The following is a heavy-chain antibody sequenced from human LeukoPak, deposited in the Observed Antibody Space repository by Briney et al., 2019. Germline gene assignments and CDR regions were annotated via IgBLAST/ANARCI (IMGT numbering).Heavy chain of an antibody. Sequence: SETLSLTCTVSGGSISSYYWSWIRQPPEKGLEWIGYIYYSGSTNYNPSLKSRVTISVDTSKNQFSLKLNSVTAADTAVYYCARDPRGGTSRDNWFDTWRQETLVTVSS. CDR2: IYYSGST. J-gene: IGHJ5*02. CDR3: ARDPRGGTSRDNWFDT. V-gene: IGHV4-59*01. CDR1: GGSISSYY. D-gene: IGHD1-1*01.